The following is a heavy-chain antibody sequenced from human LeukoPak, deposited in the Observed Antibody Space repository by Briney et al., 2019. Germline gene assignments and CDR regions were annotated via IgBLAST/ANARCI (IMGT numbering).Heavy chain of an antibody. CDR1: GFTFSSYA. D-gene: IGHD2-2*01. J-gene: IGHJ5*02. CDR2: ISGSGGST. Sequence: PGGSLRLSCAASGFTFSSYAMSWVRQAPGKGLEWVSAISGSGGSTYYADSVKGRFTISRDNSKNTLYLQMNSLRAEDTAEYYCAKLMDCSSTSCPLDPWGQGTLVTVSS. CDR3: AKLMDCSSTSCPLDP. V-gene: IGHV3-23*01.